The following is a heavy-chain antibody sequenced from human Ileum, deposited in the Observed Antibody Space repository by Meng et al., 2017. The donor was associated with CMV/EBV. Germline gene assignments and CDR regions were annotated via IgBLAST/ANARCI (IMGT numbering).Heavy chain of an antibody. CDR2: TIPVSEVT. CDR3: ARGLGDHVYYGMDV. D-gene: IGHD3-10*02. CDR1: GVTFSRYG. V-gene: IGHV1-69*05. J-gene: IGHJ6*02. Sequence: SVKVSCKASGVTFSRYGTSWVRQAPGQGLEWMGGTIPVSEVTNYAQKFQGRLTITTDESSSTAYMELSSLRSEDTAVYYCARGLGDHVYYGMDVWGQGTTVTVSS.